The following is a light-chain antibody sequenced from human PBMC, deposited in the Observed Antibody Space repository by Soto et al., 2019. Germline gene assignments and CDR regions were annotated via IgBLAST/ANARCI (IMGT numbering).Light chain of an antibody. CDR1: QSINRG. CDR3: QQYNDLWT. J-gene: IGKJ1*01. V-gene: IGKV1-5*03. Sequence: LPMTQSPSTLSASVGDTVTITCRASQSINRGLDWYQQKPGRDPKLLIYKASTLESGVPSRFSGSGSGTEFTLTISSLQPDDFATYYCQQYNDLWTFGQATKVEIK. CDR2: KAS.